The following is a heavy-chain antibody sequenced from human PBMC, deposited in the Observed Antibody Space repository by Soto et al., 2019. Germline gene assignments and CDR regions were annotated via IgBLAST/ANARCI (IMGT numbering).Heavy chain of an antibody. CDR3: ATDYYYCIMD. V-gene: IGHV3-15*07. J-gene: IGHJ1*01. Sequence: EVQVLQSGGGLVEPGGSLRLSCVASSFTFTTTWMNWVRQAPGKGLEWVGHIKSSKDGGTADYAAAVKGRFTISRDDSKNTVYLQMNSLTTEDTAVYYCATDYYYCIMDWGQGTLVTVSS. D-gene: IGHD3-10*01. CDR2: IKSSKDGGTA. CDR1: SFTFTTTW.